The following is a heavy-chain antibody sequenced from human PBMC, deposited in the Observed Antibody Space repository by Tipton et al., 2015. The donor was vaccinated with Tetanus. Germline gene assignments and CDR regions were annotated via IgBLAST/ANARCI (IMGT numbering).Heavy chain of an antibody. CDR2: IDPNSGGT. CDR1: GYTFTGYY. D-gene: IGHD3-22*01. V-gene: IGHV1-2*02. Sequence: QVQLVQSGAELKKPGASLKVSCKASGYTFTGYYMYWVRQAPGQALEWVGWIDPNSGGTIYAQNFQGRVTMTRDTSISTVYMELSRLRSDDTAVYYCGRDRGDYIYSGMDVWGPGTTVTVSS. J-gene: IGHJ6*02. CDR3: GRDRGDYIYSGMDV.